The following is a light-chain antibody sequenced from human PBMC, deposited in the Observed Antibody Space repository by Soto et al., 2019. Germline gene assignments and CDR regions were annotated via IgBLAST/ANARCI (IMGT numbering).Light chain of an antibody. CDR1: SSDVGGYNY. Sequence: QSALTQPPSASGSPGQSVTISCTGTSSDVGGYNYVSWYQQHPGKAPKLMIHEVSKRPSGVPDRFSGSKSGNTASLTVSWLQAEDEADYYCSSYAGSNNLVFAGGTKLTVL. J-gene: IGLJ2*01. V-gene: IGLV2-8*01. CDR2: EVS. CDR3: SSYAGSNNLV.